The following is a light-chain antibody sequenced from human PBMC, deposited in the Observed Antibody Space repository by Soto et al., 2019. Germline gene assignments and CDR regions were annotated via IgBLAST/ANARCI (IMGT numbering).Light chain of an antibody. CDR2: KAS. Sequence: DIQMTQSPSTLSASVGDRVTITCRASQSISSWLAWYQQKPGKAPKLLIYKASSLESGVPSRFSGSGSGTECTLTISSLQPDDFATDYCQQYNSYPYTFGQGTKLEIK. CDR3: QQYNSYPYT. CDR1: QSISSW. J-gene: IGKJ2*01. V-gene: IGKV1-5*03.